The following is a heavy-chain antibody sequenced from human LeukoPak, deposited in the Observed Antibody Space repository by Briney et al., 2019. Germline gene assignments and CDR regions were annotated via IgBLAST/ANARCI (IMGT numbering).Heavy chain of an antibody. CDR3: ARTRVSGYSRVGVYFDY. J-gene: IGHJ4*02. CDR1: GYSISSGYY. CDR2: IYHSGST. V-gene: IGHV4-38-2*02. D-gene: IGHD6-13*01. Sequence: KSSETLSLTCTVSGYSISSGYYWGWIRQPPGKGLEWIGSIYHSGSTYYNPSLKSRVTISVDTSKNQFSLKMSSVTAADTAVYYCARTRVSGYSRVGVYFDYWGQGTLVTVSS.